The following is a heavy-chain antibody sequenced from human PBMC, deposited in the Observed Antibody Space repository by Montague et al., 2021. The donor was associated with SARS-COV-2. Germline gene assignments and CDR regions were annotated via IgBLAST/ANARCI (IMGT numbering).Heavy chain of an antibody. CDR1: GFTFSSYY. D-gene: IGHD2/OR15-2a*01. V-gene: IGHV3-53*01. Sequence: SLRLSCAASGFTFSSYYMHWVRQAPGKGQVWVSVIYSGGITYYADSVKGRFTISRDDSKNTVYLQMNSLRAEDTATYFCARSITLPAVLASWGQGTLVTVSS. J-gene: IGHJ5*02. CDR3: ARSITLPAVLAS. CDR2: IYSGGIT.